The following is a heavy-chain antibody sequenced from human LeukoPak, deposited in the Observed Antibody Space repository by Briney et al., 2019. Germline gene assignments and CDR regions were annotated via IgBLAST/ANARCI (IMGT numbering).Heavy chain of an antibody. CDR2: ISYDGSNK. Sequence: GGSLRLSCAASGFTFSSYAMHWVRQAPGKGLEWVAVISYDGSNKYYADSVKGRFTISRDNSKNTLYLQMNSLRAEDTAVYYCARDGNYYDSSGYYYVYWGQGTLVTVSS. D-gene: IGHD3-22*01. V-gene: IGHV3-30-3*01. CDR1: GFTFSSYA. J-gene: IGHJ4*02. CDR3: ARDGNYYDSSGYYYVY.